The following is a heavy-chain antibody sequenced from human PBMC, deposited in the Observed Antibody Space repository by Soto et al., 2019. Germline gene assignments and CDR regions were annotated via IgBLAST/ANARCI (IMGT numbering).Heavy chain of an antibody. CDR1: GGSISSYY. V-gene: IGHV4-59*01. J-gene: IGHJ6*02. D-gene: IGHD4-17*01. CDR3: ARDNRSRWSHNYGDVRYYYYYGMDV. CDR2: IYYSGST. Sequence: SETLSLTCTVSGGSISSYYWSWIRQPPGKGLEWFGYIYYSGSTNYNPSLKSRVTISVDTSKNQFSLKLSSVTAADTAVYYCARDNRSRWSHNYGDVRYYYYYGMDVWGQGTTVT.